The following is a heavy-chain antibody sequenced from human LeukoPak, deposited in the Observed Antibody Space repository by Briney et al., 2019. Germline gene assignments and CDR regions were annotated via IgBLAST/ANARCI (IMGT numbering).Heavy chain of an antibody. CDR1: GYTFTGYY. J-gene: IGHJ4*02. CDR2: INPNSGGT. D-gene: IGHD2-21*01. V-gene: IGHV1-2*02. CDR3: ARVSRLAYCGGDCYIDY. Sequence: GASVKVSCKASGYTFTGYYMHWVRQAPGQGLEWMGWINPNSGGTNYAQKFQGRVTMTRDTSISTAYMELSRLRSDDTAVYYCARVSRLAYCGGDCYIDYWGQGTLVTVSS.